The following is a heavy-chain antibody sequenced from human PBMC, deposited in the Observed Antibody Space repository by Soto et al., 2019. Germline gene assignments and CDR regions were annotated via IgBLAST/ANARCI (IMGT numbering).Heavy chain of an antibody. V-gene: IGHV1-8*01. CDR1: GYTFTSYD. J-gene: IGHJ5*02. Sequence: ASVKVSCKASGYTFTSYDINWVRQATGQGLEWMGWMNPNSGNTGYAQKFQGRVTMTRNTSISTAYMKLSSLRSEDTAVYYSARGDNYYDSSGYYPGEENWFDPWGQGTLVTVSS. CDR2: MNPNSGNT. CDR3: ARGDNYYDSSGYYPGEENWFDP. D-gene: IGHD3-22*01.